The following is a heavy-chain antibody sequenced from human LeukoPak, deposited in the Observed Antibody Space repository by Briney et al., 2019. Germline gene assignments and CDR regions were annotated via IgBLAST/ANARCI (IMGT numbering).Heavy chain of an antibody. CDR3: ARASIVVVPAAMNWFDH. J-gene: IGHJ5*02. Sequence: ASVKVSCKASGYTFTGYYMHWVRQAPGQGLEWMGWINPNSGGTNYAQKFQGRVTMTRDTSISTAYMELSRLRSDDTAVYYCARASIVVVPAAMNWFDHWGQGTLVTVSS. D-gene: IGHD2-2*01. CDR2: INPNSGGT. V-gene: IGHV1-2*02. CDR1: GYTFTGYY.